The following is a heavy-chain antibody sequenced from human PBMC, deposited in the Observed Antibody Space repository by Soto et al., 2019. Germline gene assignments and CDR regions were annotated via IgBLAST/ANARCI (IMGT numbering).Heavy chain of an antibody. CDR2: IRYDGTTE. CDR3: ATCVGTIMENLQY. J-gene: IGHJ4*02. D-gene: IGHD1-1*01. CDR1: GYAFSRRG. Sequence: QVQLVESGGGVVQPGQSLRLSCVASGYAFSRRGMHWVRQAPGQGLEWVAVIRYDGTTESYADSVKGRFTISKDNSKNTLSLQMNSLRAEDTAVYYCATCVGTIMENLQYWGQGIRVTVSS. V-gene: IGHV3-33*01.